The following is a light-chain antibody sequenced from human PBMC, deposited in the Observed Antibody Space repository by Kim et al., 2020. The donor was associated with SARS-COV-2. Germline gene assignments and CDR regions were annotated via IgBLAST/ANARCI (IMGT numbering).Light chain of an antibody. CDR3: QQYNNWPLT. Sequence: EIVMTQIPATLSVSPGERATLSCRASQSVSTNLAWYQQKPGQPPRPLIYSASTRATGVPARFSGSGSRTDFTLTISSLQSEDFAVYYCQQYNNWPLTFGGGTKVDIK. V-gene: IGKV3-15*01. CDR2: SAS. J-gene: IGKJ4*01. CDR1: QSVSTN.